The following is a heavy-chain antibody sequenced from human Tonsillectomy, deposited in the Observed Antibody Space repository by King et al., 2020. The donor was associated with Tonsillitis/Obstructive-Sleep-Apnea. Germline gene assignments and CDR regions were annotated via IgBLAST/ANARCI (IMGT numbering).Heavy chain of an antibody. V-gene: IGHV2-5*02. CDR1: GFSLSTSGVG. CDR3: AHRRDLEDSFDY. Sequence: TLKESGPTLVKPPQTLTLTCTFSGFSLSTSGVGVGWIRQPPGKALEWLALIYWDDDKRYSPSLKSRLTITKDTSKNQVVLTMTNMDPVDTATYYCAHRRDLEDSFDYWGQGTLVTVSS. J-gene: IGHJ4*02. D-gene: IGHD2-15*01. CDR2: IYWDDDK.